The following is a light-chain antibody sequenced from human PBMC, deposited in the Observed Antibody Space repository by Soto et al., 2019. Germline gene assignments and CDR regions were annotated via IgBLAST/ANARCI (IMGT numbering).Light chain of an antibody. CDR1: QSITSTY. CDR2: ATS. J-gene: IGKJ1*01. Sequence: IDLTKSPCTLSLSLGERATLTCRASQSITSTYVAWYQQRPGQAPRLLVYATSSGAGGVPSRFAGRASRKDFTPTISIQQHDDDAVYYCQQNSKSCTFGQGTKVDIK. CDR3: QQNSKSCT. V-gene: IGKV3-20*01.